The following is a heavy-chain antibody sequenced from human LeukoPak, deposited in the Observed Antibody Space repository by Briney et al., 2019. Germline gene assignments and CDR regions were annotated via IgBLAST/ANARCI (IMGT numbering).Heavy chain of an antibody. CDR3: AKDNSRGDAFDI. Sequence: TGGSLRLSCAASGFTFSNYEMHWVRQAPGKGLEWVSAISGSGGSTYYADSVKGRFTISRDNSKNTLYLQMNSLRAEDTAVYYCAKDNSRGDAFDIWGQGTMVTVSS. CDR1: GFTFSNYE. J-gene: IGHJ3*02. CDR2: ISGSGGST. V-gene: IGHV3-23*01.